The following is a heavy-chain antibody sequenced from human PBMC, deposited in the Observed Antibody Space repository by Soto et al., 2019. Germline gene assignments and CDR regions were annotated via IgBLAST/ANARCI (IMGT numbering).Heavy chain of an antibody. J-gene: IGHJ4*02. Sequence: PRESLMISCLSSGYRIKNYWIGWVRQMPGQGPECMGIIFPHDSDTRYSPSFQGHVTISVDHSISTAYVQWSSLKASDSAIYYCFRGGVTSRTFDFWAQLTLVTVS. CDR1: GYRIKNYW. CDR3: FRGGVTSRTFDF. CDR2: IFPHDSDT. V-gene: IGHV5-51*01. D-gene: IGHD3-16*01.